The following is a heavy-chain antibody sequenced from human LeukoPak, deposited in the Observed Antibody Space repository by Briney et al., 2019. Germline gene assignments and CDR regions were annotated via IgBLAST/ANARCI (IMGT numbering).Heavy chain of an antibody. Sequence: GGSLRLSCAASGFTFSSYAMSWVRQAPGKGLEWVSAISGSGGSTYYADSVKGRFTISRDNSKNTLYLQMNSLRAEDTAVYYCAKAGSPIIVVVPAAYLDYWGQGTLVTVSS. D-gene: IGHD2-2*01. CDR2: ISGSGGST. J-gene: IGHJ4*02. CDR1: GFTFSSYA. CDR3: AKAGSPIIVVVPAAYLDY. V-gene: IGHV3-23*01.